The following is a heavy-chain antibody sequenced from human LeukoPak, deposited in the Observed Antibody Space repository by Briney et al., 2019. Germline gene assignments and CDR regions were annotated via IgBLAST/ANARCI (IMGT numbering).Heavy chain of an antibody. CDR2: IRYDGSNK. CDR3: AKDPGSSWYGYFQH. CDR1: GFTFSSYG. J-gene: IGHJ1*01. D-gene: IGHD6-13*01. Sequence: GGSLRLSCAASGFTFSSYGMHWVRQAPGKGLEWVAFIRYDGSNKYYADSVKGRFTISRDNSKNTLYLQMNSLRAEDTAVYYCAKDPGSSWYGYFQHWGQGTLATVSS. V-gene: IGHV3-30*02.